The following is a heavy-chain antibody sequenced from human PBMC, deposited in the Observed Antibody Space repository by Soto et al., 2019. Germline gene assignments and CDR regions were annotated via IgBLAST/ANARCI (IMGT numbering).Heavy chain of an antibody. CDR1: GFTFSSYS. Sequence: EVQLLESGGGLVQPGGSLRLSCAASGFTFSSYSMNWVRQAPGKGLEWVSYISSSSSTIYYADSVKGRFTISRDNAKNSLYLQMNRLRDGDKAVYYCARDQRTTVTTFDPWGQGTLVTVSS. V-gene: IGHV3-48*02. CDR3: ARDQRTTVTTFDP. CDR2: ISSSSSTI. D-gene: IGHD4-17*01. J-gene: IGHJ5*02.